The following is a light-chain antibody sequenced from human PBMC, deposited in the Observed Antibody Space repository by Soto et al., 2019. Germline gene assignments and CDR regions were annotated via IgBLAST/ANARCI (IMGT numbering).Light chain of an antibody. J-gene: IGLJ2*01. CDR1: SSDVGAYNF. CDR2: GVI. Sequence: QSALTQPPSASGSPGQSVTISCTGTSSDVGAYNFVSWYQQHPGKAPKLMIYGVIKGPSGVPDRFSGSKSGNTASLTVSGLQAEDEADYYCSSYAGSNNLVFGGGTKLTVL. V-gene: IGLV2-8*01. CDR3: SSYAGSNNLV.